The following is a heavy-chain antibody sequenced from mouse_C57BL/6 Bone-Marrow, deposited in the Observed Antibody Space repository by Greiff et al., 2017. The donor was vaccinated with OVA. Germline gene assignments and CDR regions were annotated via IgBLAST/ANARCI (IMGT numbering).Heavy chain of an antibody. CDR2: IWGDGST. CDR1: GFSLTSYG. D-gene: IGHD1-1*02. CDR3: AKRDGPYGLDAMDY. V-gene: IGHV2-3*01. J-gene: IGHJ4*01. Sequence: VQGVESGPGLVAPSQSLSITCTVSGFSLTSYGVSWVRQPPGKGLEWLGVIWGDGSTNYHSALISRLSISKDNSKSQVCLKLNSLQTDDTATYYCAKRDGPYGLDAMDYWGQGTSVTVSS.